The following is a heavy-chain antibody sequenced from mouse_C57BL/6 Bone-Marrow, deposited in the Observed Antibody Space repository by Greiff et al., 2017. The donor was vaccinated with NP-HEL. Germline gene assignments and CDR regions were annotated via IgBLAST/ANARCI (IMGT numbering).Heavy chain of an antibody. J-gene: IGHJ4*01. CDR2: IYPRDGST. CDR3: ARGDYYGRGGAMDY. CDR1: GYTFTDHP. V-gene: IGHV1-78*01. D-gene: IGHD1-1*01. Sequence: VQLQQSDAELVKPGASVKISCKVSGYTFTDHPIHWMKQRPEQGLEWIGYIYPRDGSTKYNEKFKGKATLTADKSSSTAYMQLNSLTSEDSAVYVCARGDYYGRGGAMDYWGQGTSVTVSS.